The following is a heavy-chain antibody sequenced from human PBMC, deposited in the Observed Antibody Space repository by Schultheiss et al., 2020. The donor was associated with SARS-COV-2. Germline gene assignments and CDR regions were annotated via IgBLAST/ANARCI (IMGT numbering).Heavy chain of an antibody. D-gene: IGHD3-10*01. J-gene: IGHJ6*02. CDR2: ISYDGSNK. V-gene: IGHV3-30-3*01. CDR3: ARDLYYYGSGSYYNWYYYYGMDV. CDR1: GFTFSSYA. Sequence: GGSLRLSCAASGFTFSSYAMHWVRQAPGKGLEWVAVISYDGSNKYYADSVKGRFTISRDNSKNTLYLQMNSLRAEDTAVYYCARDLYYYGSGSYYNWYYYYGMDVWGQGTTVTVSS.